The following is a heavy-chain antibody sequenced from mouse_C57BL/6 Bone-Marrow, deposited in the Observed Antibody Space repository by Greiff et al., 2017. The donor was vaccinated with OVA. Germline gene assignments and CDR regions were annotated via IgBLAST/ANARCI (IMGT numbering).Heavy chain of an antibody. D-gene: IGHD1-1*01. Sequence: QVQLQQSGAELVKPGASVKLSCKASGYTFTEYTIHWVKQRSGQGLEWIGWFYPGSGSIKYNEKFKDKATLPADKSSSTVYMELSRLTSEDSAVYFCARHESLLYYGSSYDAMDYWGQGTSVTVSS. CDR2: FYPGSGSI. V-gene: IGHV1-62-2*01. J-gene: IGHJ4*01. CDR1: GYTFTEYT. CDR3: ARHESLLYYGSSYDAMDY.